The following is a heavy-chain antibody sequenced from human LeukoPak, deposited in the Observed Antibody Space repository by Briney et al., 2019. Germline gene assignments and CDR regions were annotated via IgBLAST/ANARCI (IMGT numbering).Heavy chain of an antibody. CDR2: ISGSGHST. D-gene: IGHD5-18*01. CDR3: AKDGGYSYGFEFDY. J-gene: IGHJ4*02. CDR1: GFTFSSYA. Sequence: GGSLRLSCAVSGFTFSSYAMSWVRQAPGKGLEWVSAISGSGHSTYYAASVKGRFTISRDNSKNTLYLQMHSLRAEDTAVYYCAKDGGYSYGFEFDYWGQGTLVTVSS. V-gene: IGHV3-23*01.